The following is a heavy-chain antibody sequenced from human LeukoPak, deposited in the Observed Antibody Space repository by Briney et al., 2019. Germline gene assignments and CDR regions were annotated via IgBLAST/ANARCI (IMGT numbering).Heavy chain of an antibody. D-gene: IGHD3-22*01. V-gene: IGHV4-4*02. CDR1: GGSISSSTNW. CDR2: IYHSGGT. J-gene: IGHJ5*02. Sequence: PSETLSLTCAVSGGSISSSTNWWSWVRQPPGKGLEWIGEIYHSGGTNYNPSLKSRVTISVDTSKNQFSLKLSSVTAADTAVYYCARDQYYYDSSGYYYWFDPWGQGTLVTVSS. CDR3: ARDQYYYDSSGYYYWFDP.